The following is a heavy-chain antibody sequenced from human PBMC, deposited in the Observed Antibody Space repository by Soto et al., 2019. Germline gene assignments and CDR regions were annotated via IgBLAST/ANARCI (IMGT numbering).Heavy chain of an antibody. D-gene: IGHD2-15*01. CDR3: ARDVLAVIAATPGDH. J-gene: IGHJ4*02. CDR1: GYTFTAYY. Sequence: ASVKVSCKASGYTFTAYYIHWVRQAPGQGLEWVRWINPNTGGTYSAQKFQGRVTMTSDTSVSTAYMEVSSLRPDDTALYYCARDVLAVIAATPGDHWSQGTLVTVSS. V-gene: IGHV1-2*02. CDR2: INPNTGGT.